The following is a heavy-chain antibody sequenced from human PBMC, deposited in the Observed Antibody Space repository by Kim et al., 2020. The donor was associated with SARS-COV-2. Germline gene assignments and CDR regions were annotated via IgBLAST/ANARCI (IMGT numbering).Heavy chain of an antibody. CDR1: GFTFSTYW. CDR3: ARDNYGDYPD. D-gene: IGHD3-16*01. V-gene: IGHV3-7*01. J-gene: IGHJ4*02. Sequence: GGSLRLSCAASGFTFSTYWMSWVRQAPGKGLEWVATIKDDGSTILYVDSVRGRFTISKDNAKNSEYLQMSSLRVEDTAVYYCARDNYGDYPDWGQGTLVTVSS. CDR2: IKDDGSTI.